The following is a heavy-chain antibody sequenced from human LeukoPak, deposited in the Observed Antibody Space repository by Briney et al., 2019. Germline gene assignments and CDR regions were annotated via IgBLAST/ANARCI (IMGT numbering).Heavy chain of an antibody. Sequence: ASVKLSCKASGSTFTVCFIHWVRQAPGQGLEWMGWINPNSGGTDYVQTFQDRVTMTRDTSINSVYMVLWSLTFDATAAYYYSTVTVGVIVRFGDFWGQGALVTVSS. D-gene: IGHD3-10*01. V-gene: IGHV1-2*02. CDR1: GSTFTVCF. J-gene: IGHJ4*02. CDR3: STVTVGVIVRFGDF. CDR2: INPNSGGT.